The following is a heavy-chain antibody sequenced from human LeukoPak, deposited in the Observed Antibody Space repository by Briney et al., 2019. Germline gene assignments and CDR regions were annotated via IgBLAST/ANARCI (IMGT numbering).Heavy chain of an antibody. Sequence: PGGSLRLSCAASGFTLSDYYMSWIRQAPGKGLEWVSYISSSSSYTNYADSVKGRFTISRDNAKNSLYLQMNSLRAEDTAVYYCARDYGKYFDYWGQGTLVTVSS. D-gene: IGHD4-17*01. J-gene: IGHJ4*02. CDR3: ARDYGKYFDY. V-gene: IGHV3-11*05. CDR1: GFTLSDYY. CDR2: ISSSSSYT.